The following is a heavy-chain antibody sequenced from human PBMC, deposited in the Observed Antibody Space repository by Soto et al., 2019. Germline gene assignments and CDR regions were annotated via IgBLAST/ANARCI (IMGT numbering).Heavy chain of an antibody. V-gene: IGHV4-31*03. CDR2: IYYSGST. Sequence: QVQLQESGPGLVKPSQTLSLTCTVSGGSISSGGSYWSWIRQHPGKGLEWIGYIYYSGSTYYNPSLKSRVTIAVDTSKNQFALKLSSVTAADTAVYYCAGYCSSTSCYVDAFDIWGQGTMVTVSS. CDR1: GGSISSGGSY. CDR3: AGYCSSTSCYVDAFDI. D-gene: IGHD2-2*01. J-gene: IGHJ3*02.